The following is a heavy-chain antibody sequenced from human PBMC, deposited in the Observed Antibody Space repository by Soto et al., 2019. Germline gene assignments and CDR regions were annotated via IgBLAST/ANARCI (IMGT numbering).Heavy chain of an antibody. J-gene: IGHJ6*02. CDR2: IYPGDSDT. V-gene: IGHV5-51*01. CDR3: AGGGVRGVLTRTRDYSGMDV. Sequence: PGESLKISCKGSGYSFTSYWIGWVRQMPGKGLEWMGIIYPGDSDTRYSPSFQGQVTISADKSISTAYLQWSSLKASDTAMYYCAGGGVRGVLTRTRDYSGMDVWGQGTTVTVSS. CDR1: GYSFTSYW. D-gene: IGHD3-10*01.